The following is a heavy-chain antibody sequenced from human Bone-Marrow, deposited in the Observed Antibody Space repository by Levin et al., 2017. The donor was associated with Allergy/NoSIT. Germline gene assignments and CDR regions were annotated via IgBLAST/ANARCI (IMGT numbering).Heavy chain of an antibody. CDR3: ASFYGGNSEAGN. CDR2: IYHSGST. V-gene: IGHV4-38-2*02. CDR1: GYPISSGYY. D-gene: IGHD4-23*01. J-gene: IGHJ4*02. Sequence: PSETLSLTCTVSGYPISSGYYWGWIRQPPGKGLEWIGSIYHSGSTYYNPSLKSRVTISVDTSKNQFSLKLSSVTAADTAVYYCASFYGGNSEAGNWGQGTLVTVSS.